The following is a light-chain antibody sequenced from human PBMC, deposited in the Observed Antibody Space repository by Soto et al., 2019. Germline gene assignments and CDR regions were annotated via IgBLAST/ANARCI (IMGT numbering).Light chain of an antibody. Sequence: EIVLTQSPGTLSLSPGERATLSCRASQSVSSSYLAWYQQKPGQATSLLIYGASSRATGIPDRFSGSGSGTDVTLTISRLEPEDFAVYYCQQYGTSRGTFGQGTKVEIK. CDR3: QQYGTSRGT. CDR1: QSVSSSY. V-gene: IGKV3-20*01. J-gene: IGKJ1*01. CDR2: GAS.